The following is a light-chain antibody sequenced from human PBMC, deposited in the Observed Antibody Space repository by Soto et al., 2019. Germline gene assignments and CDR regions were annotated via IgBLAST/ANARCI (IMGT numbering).Light chain of an antibody. CDR3: QTWGPGIWV. CDR2: LNSDGSH. Sequence: QSVLTQSPSASASLGASVKLTCTLSSGHSSSAIAWHQQQPEKGPRYLMKLNSDGSHSKGDGIPDRFSASSSGAERYLTISSLQSEDEADYYCQTWGPGIWVFGGGTQLTVL. J-gene: IGLJ7*01. V-gene: IGLV4-69*01. CDR1: SGHSSSA.